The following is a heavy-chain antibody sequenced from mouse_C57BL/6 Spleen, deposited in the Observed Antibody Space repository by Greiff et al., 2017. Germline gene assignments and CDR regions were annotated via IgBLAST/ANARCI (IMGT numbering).Heavy chain of an antibody. D-gene: IGHD4-1*01. CDR3: ARGLGDWYFDV. V-gene: IGHV1-53*01. CDR1: GYTFTSYW. Sequence: QVQLKQPGTELVKPGASVKLSCKASGYTFTSYWIHWVKQRPGQGLEWIGNINPSNGGTNYNEKFKSKATLTVDKSSSTAYMQLSSLTSEDSAVYYCARGLGDWYFDVWGTGTTVTVSS. J-gene: IGHJ1*03. CDR2: INPSNGGT.